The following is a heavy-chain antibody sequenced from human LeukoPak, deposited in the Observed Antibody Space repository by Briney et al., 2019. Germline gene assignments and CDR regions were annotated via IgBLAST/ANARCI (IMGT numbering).Heavy chain of an antibody. CDR3: ARGLRYCYYYMDV. V-gene: IGHV4-4*09. CDR1: GGSMTNYY. J-gene: IGHJ6*03. Sequence: SETLSLTCTVSGGSMTNYYWNWIRQPPGKGLEWIGYISASGTTNYNPSLMSRVTISVDTSKNQFSLKLSSVTAADTAVYYCARGLRYCYYYMDVWGKGTTVTVSS. CDR2: ISASGTT.